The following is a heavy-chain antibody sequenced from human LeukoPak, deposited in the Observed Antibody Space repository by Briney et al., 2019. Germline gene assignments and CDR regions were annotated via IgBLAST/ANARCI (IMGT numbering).Heavy chain of an antibody. Sequence: GGSLRLSCAASGFTFSSYSMNWVRQAPGKGLEWVSSISSSSSYINYADSVKGRFTISRDNAKNPLYLQMNSLRAEDTAVYYCAREIAAAGTGSDMDVWGKGTTVTVSS. J-gene: IGHJ6*03. CDR1: GFTFSSYS. CDR3: AREIAAAGTGSDMDV. D-gene: IGHD6-13*01. V-gene: IGHV3-21*01. CDR2: ISSSSSYI.